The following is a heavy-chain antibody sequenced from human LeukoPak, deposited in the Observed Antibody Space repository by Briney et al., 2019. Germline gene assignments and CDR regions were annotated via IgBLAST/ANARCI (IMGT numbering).Heavy chain of an antibody. CDR2: IYHSGIT. CDR1: GGSINTIDYY. CDR3: ARQPDYDLWSGRYFDP. V-gene: IGHV4-39*01. D-gene: IGHD3-3*01. J-gene: IGHJ5*02. Sequence: SETLSLICAVSGGSINTIDYYWGWIRQSPEQGLEWIGSIYHSGITYYNPSLNSRVTISVDTSKNQFSLRLNSVTAADTAVYYCARQPDYDLWSGRYFDPWGQAILVAVSS.